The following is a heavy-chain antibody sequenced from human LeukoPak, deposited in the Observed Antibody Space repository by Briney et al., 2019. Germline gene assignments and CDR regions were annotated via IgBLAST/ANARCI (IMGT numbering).Heavy chain of an antibody. D-gene: IGHD3-16*02. V-gene: IGHV4-34*01. J-gene: IGHJ5*02. CDR3: ARARAFVWGSYRYIPYYFDP. CDR2: INHSGST. CDR1: GESFNNYY. Sequence: SETLSLTCAVYGESFNNYYWTWIRQSPGKGLEWIGEINHSGSTNYNPSLKSRVSISVDPSKNQFSLKLTSVIAADTAVYFCARARAFVWGSYRYIPYYFDPWGQGTLVTVSS.